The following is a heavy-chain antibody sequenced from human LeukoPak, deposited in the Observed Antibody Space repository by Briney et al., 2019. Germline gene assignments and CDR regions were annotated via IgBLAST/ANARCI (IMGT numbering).Heavy chain of an antibody. J-gene: IGHJ6*03. CDR2: LNYEGGKP. CDR1: GFTFTNYG. D-gene: IGHD2-2*03. V-gene: IGHV3-30*02. CDR3: AKATCGYCSTSTCSVFRCYMDF. Sequence: GGSLRLSCEATGFTFTNYGMHWVRQAPGKGLEWVAFLNYEGGKPYYTESVTGRFSISRDNSKNTVYLQLNSLRPEDTAFYYCAKATCGYCSTSTCSVFRCYMDFCGRGTTVIVSS.